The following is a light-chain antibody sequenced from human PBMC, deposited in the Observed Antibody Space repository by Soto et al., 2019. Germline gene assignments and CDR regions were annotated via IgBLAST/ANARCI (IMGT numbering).Light chain of an antibody. CDR3: LQKYFYPFT. CDR2: AAS. Sequence: AIQMTQSPSSLSASVGDRVTITCRASQGIRNDLDWFQQKPGKAPKLLIYAASNLQSGVQARFSDSESGTDFTLTISSLRPEDFATYYCLQKYFYPFTFGPGTKVDIK. CDR1: QGIRND. J-gene: IGKJ3*01. V-gene: IGKV1-6*01.